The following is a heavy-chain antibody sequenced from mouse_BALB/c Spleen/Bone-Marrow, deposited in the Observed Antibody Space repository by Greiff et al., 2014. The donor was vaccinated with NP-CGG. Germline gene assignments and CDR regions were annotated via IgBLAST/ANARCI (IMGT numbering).Heavy chain of an antibody. CDR1: GFSLTSYG. V-gene: IGHV2-9*02. Sequence: QVQLKQSGPGLVAPSQSLSITCTVSGFSLTSYGVHWVRQPPGKGLEWLGVIWAGGSTNYNSALMSRLSISKGNSKSQVFLKMNSLQTDDPAMYYCARVYLWYFDVWGAGTTVTVSS. D-gene: IGHD2-3*01. J-gene: IGHJ1*01. CDR2: IWAGGST. CDR3: ARVYLWYFDV.